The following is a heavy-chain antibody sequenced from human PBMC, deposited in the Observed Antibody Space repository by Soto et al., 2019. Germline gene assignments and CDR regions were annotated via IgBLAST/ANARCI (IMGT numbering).Heavy chain of an antibody. J-gene: IGHJ4*02. CDR3: ARGMSEEQIFYYFDY. Sequence: SETLSLTCAVSGGSISSGGYSWSWIRQPPGKGLEWIGYIYHSGSTYYNPSLKSRVTISVDRSKNQFSLKLWSVTAADTAVYYCARGMSEEQIFYYFDYWGQGALVTVSS. D-gene: IGHD3-9*01. CDR2: IYHSGST. CDR1: GGSISSGGYS. V-gene: IGHV4-30-2*01.